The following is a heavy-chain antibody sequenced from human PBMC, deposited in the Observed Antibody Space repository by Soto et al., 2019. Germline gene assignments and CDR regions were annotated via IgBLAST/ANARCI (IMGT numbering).Heavy chain of an antibody. J-gene: IGHJ4*02. CDR2: IFPGDSHT. CDR3: VRPNFGAVTHFDF. V-gene: IGHV5-51*01. Sequence: LGESLKISCKAIGYTFTNYWIGWVRQTPGKGRECMGMIFPGDSHTRYNPSFEGQVTVSEDETISPAYLKWNTLKALXTAKHYCVRPNFGAVTHFDFLVQVTLFTGSS. CDR1: GYTFTNYW. D-gene: IGHD3-16*01.